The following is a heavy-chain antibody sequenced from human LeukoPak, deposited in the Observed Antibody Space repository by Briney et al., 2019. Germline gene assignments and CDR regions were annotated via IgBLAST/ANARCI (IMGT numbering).Heavy chain of an antibody. Sequence: PGGSLRLSCAPSGFTFEDYGMNGVRQAPGKGLEWVSSISSSSSYIYYADSVKGRFTISRDNAKNSLSLQMNSLRAEDTAVYYCARMAGYCSGGSYCSFAFDIWGQGTMVTVSS. CDR1: GFTFEDYG. J-gene: IGHJ3*02. V-gene: IGHV3-21*01. CDR2: ISSSSSYI. D-gene: IGHD2-15*01. CDR3: ARMAGYCSGGSYCSFAFDI.